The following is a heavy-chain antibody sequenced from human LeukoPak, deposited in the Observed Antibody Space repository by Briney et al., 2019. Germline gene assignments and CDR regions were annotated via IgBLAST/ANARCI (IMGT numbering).Heavy chain of an antibody. CDR1: GFTVSGNY. CDR2: IYTAGST. V-gene: IGHV3-53*01. Sequence: PGGSLRLSCAASGFTVSGNYMSWVRQAPGKRLEWVSVIYTAGSTSYADSVKGRFTISRDNSKNTLYLQMDSLRAEDTAVYYCARRGYYMDVWGKGTTVTVSS. CDR3: ARRGYYMDV. J-gene: IGHJ6*03.